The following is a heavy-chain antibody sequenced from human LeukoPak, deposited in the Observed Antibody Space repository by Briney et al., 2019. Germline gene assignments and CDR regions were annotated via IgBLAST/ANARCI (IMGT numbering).Heavy chain of an antibody. CDR1: GYTFTGYY. J-gene: IGHJ4*02. CDR2: INPKSGGT. CDR3: ARGPTDSDGSGSYHY. Sequence: ASVKVSCKASGYTFTGYYMHWVRQAPGQGLEWVGWINPKSGGTNYAQKFQGRVTMTSDTSITTVYMELSRLRSGDTAVYYCARGPTDSDGSGSYHYWGQGTLVTVSS. V-gene: IGHV1-2*02. D-gene: IGHD3-10*01.